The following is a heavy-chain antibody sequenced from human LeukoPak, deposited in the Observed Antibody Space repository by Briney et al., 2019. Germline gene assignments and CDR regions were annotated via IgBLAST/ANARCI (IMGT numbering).Heavy chain of an antibody. V-gene: IGHV3-21*01. J-gene: IGHJ4*02. Sequence: GGSLRLSCAGSGFTFSSFTMHWVRQAPGKGLEWVSSVSSSSGYIYYADSVKGRFTISRDNAKNSLYLQMNSLRAEDTAVYYCARVFYGDYAGYWGQGTLVTVSS. CDR3: ARVFYGDYAGY. CDR2: VSSSSGYI. CDR1: GFTFSSFT. D-gene: IGHD4-17*01.